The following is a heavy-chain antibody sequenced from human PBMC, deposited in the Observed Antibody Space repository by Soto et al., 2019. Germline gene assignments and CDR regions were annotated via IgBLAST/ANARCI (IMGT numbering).Heavy chain of an antibody. CDR1: GSTFRSYG. CDR3: AKDTYYHDSTGYYVFDY. D-gene: IGHD3-22*01. V-gene: IGHV3-30*18. Sequence: QVQLVESGGGVVQPGRSLRLSCAASGSTFRSYGMHWVRQAPGKGLEWVAAISYDGSNKNYVDSVKGRFTISRDNSENXXYLQMNRLRDEDAAVSYCAKDTYYHDSTGYYVFDYWGQGTLVTVSS. CDR2: ISYDGSNK. J-gene: IGHJ4*02.